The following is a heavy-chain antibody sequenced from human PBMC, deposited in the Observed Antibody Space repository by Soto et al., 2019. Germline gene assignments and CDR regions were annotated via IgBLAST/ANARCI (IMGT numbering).Heavy chain of an antibody. D-gene: IGHD2-21*01. CDR2: ILYDGTNK. V-gene: IGHV3-30*18. CDR3: AKARGGVLWSEEHYYFDY. CDR1: GFTFSSYG. J-gene: IGHJ4*02. Sequence: PGGSLRLSCAASGFTFSSYGMHWVRQAPGKGLEWVAVILYDGTNKYYADSMKGRFTISRDNSKNTLCLQMNSLRAEDTAVYYGAKARGGVLWSEEHYYFDYGGKGTLVTSPQ.